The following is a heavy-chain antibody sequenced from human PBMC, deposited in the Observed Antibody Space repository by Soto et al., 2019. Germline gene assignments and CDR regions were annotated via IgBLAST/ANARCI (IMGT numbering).Heavy chain of an antibody. J-gene: IGHJ3*02. CDR2: TYYRSKWYN. CDR1: WDSDSINSAV. CDR3: ARFHQATVAGTPHAFDI. Sequence: SQILSLTCAISWDSDSINSAVWNWIRQSPSRGLEWLGRTYYRSKWYNDYAVSVKSRTTINPDTSKNQFSLQLNSVTPEDTAVYYCARFHQATVAGTPHAFDIWGQGTMVTVSS. V-gene: IGHV6-1*01. D-gene: IGHD6-19*01.